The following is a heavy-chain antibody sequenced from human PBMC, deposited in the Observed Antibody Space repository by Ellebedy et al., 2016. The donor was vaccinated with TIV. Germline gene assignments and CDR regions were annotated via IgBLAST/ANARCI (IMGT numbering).Heavy chain of an antibody. CDR3: ARHFSRRSVAAAGTNY. Sequence: GESLKISCKGSGYSFTSYWISWVRQMPGKGLEWMGRIDPSDSYTNYSPSFQGHVTISADKSISTAYLQWSSLKASDTAMYYCARHFSRRSVAAAGTNYWGQGTLVTVSS. CDR2: IDPSDSYT. D-gene: IGHD6-13*01. V-gene: IGHV5-10-1*01. J-gene: IGHJ4*02. CDR1: GYSFTSYW.